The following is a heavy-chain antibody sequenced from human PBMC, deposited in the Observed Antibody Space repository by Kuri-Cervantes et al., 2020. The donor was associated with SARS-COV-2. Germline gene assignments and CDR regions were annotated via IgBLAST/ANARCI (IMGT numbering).Heavy chain of an antibody. CDR1: GFTFSSYW. D-gene: IGHD6-6*01. Sequence: GSLRLSCAASGFTFSSYWMSWIRQPPGKGLEWIAIIYHSGSTYYNPSLKSRVTISLDTSKNQFSLKLSSVTAADTAVYYCARRGAGSSSAAFDIWGLGTTVTVSS. J-gene: IGHJ3*02. CDR3: ARRGAGSSSAAFDI. CDR2: IYHSGST. V-gene: IGHV4-38-2*01.